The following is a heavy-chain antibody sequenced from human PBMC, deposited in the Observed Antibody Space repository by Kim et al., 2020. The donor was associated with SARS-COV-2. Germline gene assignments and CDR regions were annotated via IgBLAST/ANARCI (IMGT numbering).Heavy chain of an antibody. V-gene: IGHV4-34*01. CDR2: INHSGST. D-gene: IGHD4-17*01. J-gene: IGHJ5*02. CDR1: GGSFSGYY. Sequence: SETLSLTCAVYGGSFSGYYWSWIRQPPGKGLEWIGEINHSGSTNYNPSLKSRVTISVDTSKNQFSLKLSSVTAADTAVYYCARESGTTVVTPRVRWFDPWGQGTLVTVSS. CDR3: ARESGTTVVTPRVRWFDP.